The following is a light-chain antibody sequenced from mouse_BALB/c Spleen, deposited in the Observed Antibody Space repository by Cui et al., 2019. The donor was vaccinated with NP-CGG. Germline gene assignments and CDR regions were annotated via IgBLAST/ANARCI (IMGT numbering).Light chain of an antibody. V-gene: IGLV1*01. CDR2: GTN. Sequence: QAVVTQESALTTSPGETVTLTCRSSTGAVTTSNYANWVQEKPDHLFIDLIGGTNTRAPGVPARFSGSLIGDKTALTITGTQTEDEAIYFCALWYSNHWVFGRGTKLTVL. J-gene: IGLJ1*01. CDR1: TGAVTTSNY. CDR3: ALWYSNHWV.